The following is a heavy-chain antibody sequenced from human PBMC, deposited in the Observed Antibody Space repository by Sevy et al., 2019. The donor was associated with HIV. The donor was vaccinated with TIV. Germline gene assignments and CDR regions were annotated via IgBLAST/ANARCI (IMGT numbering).Heavy chain of an antibody. CDR3: ARDLEFYDYGDYGPAFNPDY. Sequence: GGSLRLSCAASGFTFSSYGMHWVRQAPGKGLEWLAVIWFDGSNKYYADSGKGRFTISRDIAKNTLHLQMNSLRAEDTAVYYCARDLEFYDYGDYGPAFNPDYWGRGTLVTVSS. CDR2: IWFDGSNK. V-gene: IGHV3-33*01. CDR1: GFTFSSYG. J-gene: IGHJ4*02. D-gene: IGHD4-17*01.